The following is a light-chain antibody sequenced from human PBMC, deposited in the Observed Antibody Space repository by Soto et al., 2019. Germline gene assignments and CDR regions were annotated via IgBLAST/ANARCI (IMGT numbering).Light chain of an antibody. J-gene: IGLJ2*01. CDR3: GTWDSSLSAVV. Sequence: QSVLTQPPSVSAAPGQKVTISCSGSSCNIGNNYVSWYQQLPGTAPKLLIYDSNKRPSGIPDRFSGSKSGTSATLGITGLQTGDEADYYCGTWDSSLSAVVFGGGTQLTVL. V-gene: IGLV1-51*01. CDR2: DSN. CDR1: SCNIGNNY.